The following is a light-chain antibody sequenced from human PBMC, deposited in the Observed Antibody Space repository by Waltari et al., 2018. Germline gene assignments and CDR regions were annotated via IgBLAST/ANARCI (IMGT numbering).Light chain of an antibody. J-gene: IGKJ5*01. CDR1: QSVSTN. V-gene: IGKV3-15*01. CDR2: GAS. Sequence: EIVMTHSPATLSVSPGERATLSCRASQSVSTNLGWYQQKPGQAPRLLIYGASTRATGIPARFSGSGSGTEFTLTLSSLQSEDFAVYYCQKYNNWPITFGPGTRLEIK. CDR3: QKYNNWPIT.